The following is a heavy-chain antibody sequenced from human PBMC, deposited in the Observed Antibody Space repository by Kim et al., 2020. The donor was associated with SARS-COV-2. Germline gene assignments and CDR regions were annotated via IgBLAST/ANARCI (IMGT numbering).Heavy chain of an antibody. J-gene: IGHJ6*02. Sequence: GGSLRLSCAAEGFRVSNSWITWVRHAPGKGLVWVSRISSDGRYTHYADSVKGRFTLSRDNAENTLFLQMNSLRAEDTAVYYCARGMFSSGFDVWGQGTTVTVSS. CDR1: GFRVSNSW. D-gene: IGHD3-10*02. CDR3: ARGMFSSGFDV. CDR2: ISSDGRYT. V-gene: IGHV3-74*01.